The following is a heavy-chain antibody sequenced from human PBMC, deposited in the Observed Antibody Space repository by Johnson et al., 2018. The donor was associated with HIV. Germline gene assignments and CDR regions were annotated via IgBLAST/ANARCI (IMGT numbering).Heavy chain of an antibody. CDR2: IKQDGSEK. J-gene: IGHJ3*02. CDR3: ARGLGDSSGYTDAFDI. D-gene: IGHD3-22*01. Sequence: VQLVESGGGLVQPGGSLRLSCAASGLTFSSYWMSWVRQAPGKGLEWVANIKQDGSEKYYVDSLKGRFTISRDNVKKSLFLQMNGLRADDTAVYYCARGLGDSSGYTDAFDIWGQGTMVTVSS. CDR1: GLTFSSYW. V-gene: IGHV3-7*05.